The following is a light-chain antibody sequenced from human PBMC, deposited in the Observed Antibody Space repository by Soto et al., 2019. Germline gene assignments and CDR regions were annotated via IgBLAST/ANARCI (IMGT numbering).Light chain of an antibody. CDR2: DAP. J-gene: IGKJ4*01. CDR3: HQRSNWPLT. CDR1: QRVFSS. Sequence: EIVLTQSPVTLSLSPGERATLSCRASQRVFSSLACYQKKPGQAPRLLINDAPTRATAIPARFRGSGSGTDFTLTISSLEPEDCAVYYCHQRSNWPLTFGGGTKVEVK. V-gene: IGKV3-11*01.